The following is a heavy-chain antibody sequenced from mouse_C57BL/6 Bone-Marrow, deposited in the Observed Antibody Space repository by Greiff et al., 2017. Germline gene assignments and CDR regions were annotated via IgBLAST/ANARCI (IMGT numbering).Heavy chain of an antibody. J-gene: IGHJ4*01. CDR1: GFTFSSYA. V-gene: IGHV5-4*03. CDR3: ARGYYYGSRAAYAMDY. Sequence: EVKLVESGGGLVKPGGSLKLSCAASGFTFSSYAMSWVRQTPEKRLEWVATISDGGSYTYSPDNVKGRFTISRDNAKNNLYLQMSHLKSEDTAMYYCARGYYYGSRAAYAMDYWGQGTSVTVSS. CDR2: ISDGGSYT. D-gene: IGHD1-1*01.